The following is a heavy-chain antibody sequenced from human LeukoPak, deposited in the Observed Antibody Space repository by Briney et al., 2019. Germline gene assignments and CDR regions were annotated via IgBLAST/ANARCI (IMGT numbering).Heavy chain of an antibody. CDR1: GFSFSSYA. V-gene: IGHV3-23*01. J-gene: IGHJ4*02. CDR3: ARPAVAGTEDFDY. CDR2: ITRNAAGT. Sequence: GGSLRLSCAASGFSFSSYAMSWVRQAPGKGLEWVSAITRNAAGTYYADSVKGRFTISRDISKNTLFLQMNSLRAEHTAVYYCARPAVAGTEDFDYWGQGTLVTVSS. D-gene: IGHD6-19*01.